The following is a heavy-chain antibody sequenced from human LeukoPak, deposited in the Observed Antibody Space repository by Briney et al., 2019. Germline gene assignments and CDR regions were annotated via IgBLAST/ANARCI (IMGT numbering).Heavy chain of an antibody. CDR3: ARFVYSNYLAY. CDR2: ISSSSSTM. J-gene: IGHJ4*02. CDR1: GFTFSSYS. Sequence: GGSLRLSCAASGFTFSSYSMNWVRQAPGKGLEWVSYISSSSSTMYYADSVKGRFTISRDNAKNSLYLLMNSLRAEDTAVYYCARFVYSNYLAYWGQGTLVTVFS. V-gene: IGHV3-48*01. D-gene: IGHD4-11*01.